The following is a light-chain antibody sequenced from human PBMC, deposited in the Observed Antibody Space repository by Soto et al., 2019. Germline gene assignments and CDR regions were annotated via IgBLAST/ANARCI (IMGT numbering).Light chain of an antibody. J-gene: IGLJ3*02. Sequence: NFMLTQPHSVSESPGKTVTISCTRSSGSIASNFVQWYQQRPGSSPTTVIYEDNHRPSGVPDRFSGSIDSSSNSASLTISGLKTEDEAGYYCQSYDSTNQVFGGGTKLTVL. CDR3: QSYDSTNQV. V-gene: IGLV6-57*01. CDR1: SGSIASNF. CDR2: EDN.